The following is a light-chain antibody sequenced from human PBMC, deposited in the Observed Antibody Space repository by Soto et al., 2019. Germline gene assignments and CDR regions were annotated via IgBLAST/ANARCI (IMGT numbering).Light chain of an antibody. CDR3: QSADSSGNYV. Sequence: SYELTQPPSVSVSPGQTARITCSGDALPKQFAYWYQQRPGQAPVLLIYKDSERPSGIPERFSGSRSGSTITLTISGVQAEDEADYSCQSADSSGNYVFGSGTKLTVL. CDR2: KDS. CDR1: ALPKQF. J-gene: IGLJ1*01. V-gene: IGLV3-25*03.